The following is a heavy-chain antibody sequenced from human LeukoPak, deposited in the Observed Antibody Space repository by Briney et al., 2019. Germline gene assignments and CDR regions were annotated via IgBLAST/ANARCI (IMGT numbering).Heavy chain of an antibody. Sequence: GGSLRLSCAASGFTFNSYEMNWVRQAPGKGLEWVSYISSSGSTIYYADSVKGRFTVSRDNAKKSLYLQMNSLRAEDTAMYYCARDSGYNAFDYWGQGTLVTVSS. CDR1: GFTFNSYE. J-gene: IGHJ4*02. V-gene: IGHV3-48*03. D-gene: IGHD5-12*01. CDR3: ARDSGYNAFDY. CDR2: ISSSGSTI.